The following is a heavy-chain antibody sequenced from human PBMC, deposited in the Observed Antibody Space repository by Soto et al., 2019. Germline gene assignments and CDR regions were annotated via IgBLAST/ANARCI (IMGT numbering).Heavy chain of an antibody. CDR3: ARATPSVDY. Sequence: QVQLQESGPGLVKPSETLSLTCTVSGGSVSSGSYYWSGIRQPPEKGLEWIGNIYYSGSTNYDTSLKSRVTISVDRAKNQFSLNVTSVTAADTAVYYCARATPSVDYWGQGTLVTVSS. J-gene: IGHJ4*02. CDR1: GGSVSSGSYY. CDR2: IYYSGST. V-gene: IGHV4-61*01.